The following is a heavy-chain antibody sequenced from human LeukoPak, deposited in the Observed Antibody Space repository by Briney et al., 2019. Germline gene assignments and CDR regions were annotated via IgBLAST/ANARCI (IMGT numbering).Heavy chain of an antibody. CDR2: IWYDGSNK. CDR3: ARDLGEWELLGFDY. V-gene: IGHV3-33*01. D-gene: IGHD1-26*01. J-gene: IGHJ4*02. CDR1: GFTFSSYG. Sequence: GGSLRLSCAASGFTFSSYGMHWVRQAPGKGLEWVAVIWYDGSNKYYADSVKGRFTISKDNSKNTLYLQMNSLRAEDTAVYYCARDLGEWELLGFDYWGQGTLVTVSS.